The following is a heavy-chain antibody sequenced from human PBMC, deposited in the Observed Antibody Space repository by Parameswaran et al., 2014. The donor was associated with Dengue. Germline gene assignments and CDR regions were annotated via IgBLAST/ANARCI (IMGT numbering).Heavy chain of an antibody. Sequence: RWIRQPPGKGLEWIGEINHSGSTNYNPSLKSRVTISVDTSKNQFSLKLSSVTAADTAVYYCARGWWFGELFPYYGMDVWGQGTTVTVSS. V-gene: IGHV4-34*01. CDR3: ARGWWFGELFPYYGMDV. CDR2: INHSGST. J-gene: IGHJ6*02. D-gene: IGHD3-10*01.